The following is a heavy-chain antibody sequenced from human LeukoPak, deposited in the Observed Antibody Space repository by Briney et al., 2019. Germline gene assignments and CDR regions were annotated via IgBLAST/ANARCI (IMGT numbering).Heavy chain of an antibody. Sequence: SVKVSCKASGDTFSSYAISWVRQAPGQGLEWMGGIIPIFGTAIYAQKFQGRVTITADESTSTAYMELSSLRSEDTAVYYCAREGYCSSTSCYVYFDYWGQGTLVTVSS. CDR2: IIPIFGTA. D-gene: IGHD2-2*01. J-gene: IGHJ4*02. V-gene: IGHV1-69*13. CDR3: AREGYCSSTSCYVYFDY. CDR1: GDTFSSYA.